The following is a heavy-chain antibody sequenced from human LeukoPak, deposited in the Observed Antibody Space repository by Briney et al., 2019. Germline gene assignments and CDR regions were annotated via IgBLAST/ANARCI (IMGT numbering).Heavy chain of an antibody. CDR2: IYTSGST. Sequence: SETLSLTCTVSGGSISSYYWSWIRQPAGKGLEWIGCIYTSGSTNYNPSLHSRVTMSVDTSKNQFSLKLSSVTAADTAVYYCARDWDYCSGGSCYSRGSWFDHWGQGTLVTVSS. J-gene: IGHJ5*02. CDR1: GGSISSYY. CDR3: ARDWDYCSGGSCYSRGSWFDH. V-gene: IGHV4-4*07. D-gene: IGHD2-15*01.